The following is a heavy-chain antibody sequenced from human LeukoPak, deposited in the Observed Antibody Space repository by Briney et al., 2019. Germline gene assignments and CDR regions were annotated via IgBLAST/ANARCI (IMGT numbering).Heavy chain of an antibody. D-gene: IGHD3-9*01. CDR1: GYTFTSYY. CDR2: INPSGGST. CDR3: AREPVRDILTGYYYTVFDP. V-gene: IGHV1-46*01. J-gene: IGHJ5*02. Sequence: ASVKVSCKASGYTFTSYYMHWVRQAPGQGLEWMGIINPSGGSTSYAQKFQGRVTMTRDMSTSTAYMELSSLRSEDTAVYYCAREPVRDILTGYYYTVFDPWGQGTLVTVSS.